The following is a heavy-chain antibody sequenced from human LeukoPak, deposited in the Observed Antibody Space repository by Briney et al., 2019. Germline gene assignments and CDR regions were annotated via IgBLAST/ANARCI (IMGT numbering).Heavy chain of an antibody. CDR1: GCTFSSYS. V-gene: IGHV3-21*01. CDR2: ISSSSSYI. D-gene: IGHD6-13*01. Sequence: GWSLRLSCAASGCTFSSYSMNWVRQAPGKERAWVASISSSSSYIYYADSVKDRFTISRDNAKNSLYLQMNSLRAEDTAVYYCARVYHSISWPLPFDYWGEGTLVT. J-gene: IGHJ4*02. CDR3: ARVYHSISWPLPFDY.